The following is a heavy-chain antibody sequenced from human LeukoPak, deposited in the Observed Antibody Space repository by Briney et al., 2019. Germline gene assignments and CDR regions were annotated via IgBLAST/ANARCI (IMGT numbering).Heavy chain of an antibody. Sequence: ASVKVSCKASGYTFTSYGISWVRQAPGQGLEWMGWTIVYNGNTNYVQKWQGRVTMTTDTSTSTAYMELRSLRSDDTAVYYCARDADDYGDYPPCFGYWGQGTLVTVSS. CDR2: TIVYNGNT. CDR1: GYTFTSYG. D-gene: IGHD4-17*01. J-gene: IGHJ4*02. V-gene: IGHV1-18*01. CDR3: ARDADDYGDYPPCFGY.